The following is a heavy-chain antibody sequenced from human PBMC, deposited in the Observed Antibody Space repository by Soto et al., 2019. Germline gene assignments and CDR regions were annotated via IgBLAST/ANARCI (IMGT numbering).Heavy chain of an antibody. CDR3: ARQGTTLGVGLDWYLDL. Sequence: LRLSCAASGFTFSDYYMSWVRQAPGKGVEWLAYISSSGSIIKSADSVKGRFTISRDNAEKSLFLQMTALRAEDTAVYYCARQGTTLGVGLDWYLDLWGRGTLVTVSS. J-gene: IGHJ2*01. D-gene: IGHD3-3*01. CDR1: GFTFSDYY. V-gene: IGHV3-11*01. CDR2: ISSSGSII.